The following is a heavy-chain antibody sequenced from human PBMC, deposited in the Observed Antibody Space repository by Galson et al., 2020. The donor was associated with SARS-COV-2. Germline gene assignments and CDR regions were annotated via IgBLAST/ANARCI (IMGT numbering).Heavy chain of an antibody. D-gene: IGHD2-8*01. CDR1: GGSISSSRYY. J-gene: IGHJ3*02. Sequence: SESLSLTCTVSGGSISSSRYYWGWIRQPPGKVPEWIGSIHYSGSTYYNPSLKSRVTISVDTSKNQFSLKLSSVTAADTAVYYCAREGREMVYGSSKEGLDAFDIWGQGTMVTVSS. CDR3: AREGREMVYGSSKEGLDAFDI. V-gene: IGHV4-39*02. CDR2: IHYSGST.